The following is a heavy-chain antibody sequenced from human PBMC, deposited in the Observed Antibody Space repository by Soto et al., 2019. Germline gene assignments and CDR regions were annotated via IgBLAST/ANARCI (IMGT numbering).Heavy chain of an antibody. J-gene: IGHJ6*03. CDR3: ARVYSSGWGGYYCYTDV. D-gene: IGHD6-19*01. CDR2: IYYSGST. CDR1: GGSISSYY. V-gene: IGHV4-59*01. Sequence: SETLSLTCTVSGGSISSYYWSWIRQPPGKGLEWIGYIYYSGSTNYNPSLKSRVTISVDTSKNQFSLKLSSVTAADTAVYYCARVYSSGWGGYYCYTDVWGKGTTVTVSS.